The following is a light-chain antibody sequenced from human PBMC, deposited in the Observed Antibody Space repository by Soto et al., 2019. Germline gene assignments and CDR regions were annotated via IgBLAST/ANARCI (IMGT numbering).Light chain of an antibody. CDR3: QQYNSWPET. J-gene: IGKJ1*01. CDR2: DAS. CDR1: QSIRSS. V-gene: IGKV3-15*01. Sequence: EMVMTQSPGTLSVSPVERDTLFFMASQSIRSSLAWYQQKPGQAPRLFIYDASTRATGIPARFTGSGSGTEFTLTISSLQSEDFAVYYCQQYNSWPETFGQGTKVDI.